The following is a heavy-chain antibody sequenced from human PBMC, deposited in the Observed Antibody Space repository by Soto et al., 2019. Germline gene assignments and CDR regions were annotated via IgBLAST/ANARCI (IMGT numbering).Heavy chain of an antibody. J-gene: IGHJ6*02. Sequence: QVQLVESGGGVVQPGRSLRLSCAASGFTFSSYGMHWVRQAPGKGLEWVAVIWYDGSNKYYADSVKGRFTISRDNSKNTLYLQTNSLRAEDTAVYYCARASDTYGMDVWGQGTTVTVSS. CDR3: ARASDTYGMDV. CDR1: GFTFSSYG. V-gene: IGHV3-33*01. CDR2: IWYDGSNK. D-gene: IGHD5-18*01.